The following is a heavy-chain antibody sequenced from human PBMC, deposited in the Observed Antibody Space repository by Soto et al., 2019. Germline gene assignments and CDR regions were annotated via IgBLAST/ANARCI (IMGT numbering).Heavy chain of an antibody. V-gene: IGHV3-23*01. D-gene: IGHD3-16*01. CDR2: ISGSGGNT. CDR1: GFTFISYA. J-gene: IGHJ4*02. CDR3: AKVPLGGGGSRNYFDY. Sequence: GGSLRLSCAASGFTFISYAMTWVLQAPGQGLEWVSGISGSGGNTHYADSVKGRFTISRDISKNTLYLQMNSLRAEDTAVYHCAKVPLGGGGSRNYFDYWGQGTL.